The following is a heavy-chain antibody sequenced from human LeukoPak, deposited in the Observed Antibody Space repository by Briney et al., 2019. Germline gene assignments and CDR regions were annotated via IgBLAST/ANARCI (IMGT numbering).Heavy chain of an antibody. D-gene: IGHD5-18*01. CDR1: GFTFSSYG. CDR2: IWYDGNYK. CDR3: ARGSGNSYGTFDY. J-gene: IGHJ4*02. V-gene: IGHV3-33*01. Sequence: GGSLRLSCAASGFTFSSYGMHWVRQAPGKGLEWVAVIWYDGNYKYYADSVKGRFTISRDNSKNTLYLQMNSLRAEDTAVYYCARGSGNSYGTFDYWGQGTLVTVSA.